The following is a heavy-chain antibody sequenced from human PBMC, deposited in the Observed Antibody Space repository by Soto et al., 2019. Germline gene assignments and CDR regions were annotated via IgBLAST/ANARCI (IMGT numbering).Heavy chain of an antibody. D-gene: IGHD5-12*01. CDR2: IYYSGST. Sequence: SETLSLTCTVSGGSISSGDYYWSWIRQPPGKGLELIGYIYYSGSTYYNPSLKSRVTISVDTSKNQFSLKLSSVTAADTAVYYCARAEEMATITLDYWGQGTLVTVSS. CDR3: ARAEEMATITLDY. J-gene: IGHJ4*02. V-gene: IGHV4-30-4*01. CDR1: GGSISSGDYY.